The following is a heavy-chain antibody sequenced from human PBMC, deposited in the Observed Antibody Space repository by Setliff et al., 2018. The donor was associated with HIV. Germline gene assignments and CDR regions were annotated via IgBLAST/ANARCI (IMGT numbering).Heavy chain of an antibody. V-gene: IGHV1-69*10. CDR2: ILPMLNIA. D-gene: IGHD3-9*01. CDR1: GYTFTSYG. J-gene: IGHJ3*02. CDR3: AREIPDYYDILTGYNIPNAFDI. Sequence: SVKVSCKASGYTFTSYGINWVRQAPGQGLEWMGGILPMLNIANFTQKFQGRVTITADKSTDTAYMELSSLRYEDTAVYYCAREIPDYYDILTGYNIPNAFDIWGQGTMVTVSS.